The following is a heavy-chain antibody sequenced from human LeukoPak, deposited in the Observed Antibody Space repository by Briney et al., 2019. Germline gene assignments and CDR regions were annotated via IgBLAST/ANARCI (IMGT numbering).Heavy chain of an antibody. J-gene: IGHJ5*02. CDR3: ARDRHDFWSGYSVAWSDP. Sequence: SETLSLTCTVSGGSISSSSYYWGWIRQPPGKGLEWIGSIYYSGSTYYNPSLKSRVTISVDTSKNQFSLKLSSVTAADTAVYYCARDRHDFWSGYSVAWSDPWGQGTLVTVSS. CDR2: IYYSGST. V-gene: IGHV4-39*07. D-gene: IGHD3-3*01. CDR1: GGSISSSSYY.